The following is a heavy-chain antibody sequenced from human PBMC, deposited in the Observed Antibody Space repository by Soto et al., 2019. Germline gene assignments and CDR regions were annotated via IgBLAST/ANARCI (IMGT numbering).Heavy chain of an antibody. CDR3: VSDRGYGHASVPYS. D-gene: IGHD5-18*01. V-gene: IGHV3-30*03. CDR2: ISYDGGLQ. J-gene: IGHJ4*02. Sequence: QAQLVESGGGVVQPGRSLRLYCAASGFTFSSYGMHWVRQAPGTGLEWVAVISYDGGLQHYADSVKGRFTISRDNSKNMGLLQMNSLRAEDTAVYYCVSDRGYGHASVPYSWGQGTLVSVSS. CDR1: GFTFSSYG.